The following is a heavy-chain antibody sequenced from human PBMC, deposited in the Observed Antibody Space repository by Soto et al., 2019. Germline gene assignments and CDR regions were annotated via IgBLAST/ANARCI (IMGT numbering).Heavy chain of an antibody. CDR2: ISGSGGST. CDR1: GFTFNNYA. CDR3: ASSYCSGGSCYPSRNYYYGMDV. Sequence: PGGSLRLSCAASGFTFNNYAMSWVRQAPGKGLEWVSAISGSGGSTYYADSVKGRFTISRDNSKNTLYLQMNSLRAEDTAVYYCASSYCSGGSCYPSRNYYYGMDVWGQGTTVTVSS. V-gene: IGHV3-23*01. D-gene: IGHD2-15*01. J-gene: IGHJ6*02.